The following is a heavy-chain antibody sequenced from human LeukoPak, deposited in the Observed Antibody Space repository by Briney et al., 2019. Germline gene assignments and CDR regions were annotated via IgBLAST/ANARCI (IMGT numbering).Heavy chain of an antibody. CDR2: ISSSGSTI. CDR1: GFTFSDYY. V-gene: IGHV3-11*01. Sequence: GGSLRLSCAASGFTFSDYYMSWIRQAPGKGLEWVSYISSSGSTIYYADSVKGRFTISRDNAKNSLYLQMNSLRAEDTAVYYCARERTYYYDSSGSMDAFDIWGQGTMVTVSS. D-gene: IGHD3-22*01. J-gene: IGHJ3*02. CDR3: ARERTYYYDSSGSMDAFDI.